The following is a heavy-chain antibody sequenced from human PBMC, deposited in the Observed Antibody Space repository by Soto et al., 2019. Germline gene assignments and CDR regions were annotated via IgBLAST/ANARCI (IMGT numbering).Heavy chain of an antibody. CDR3: ARGLTRFEAETTESDMVA. J-gene: IGHJ6*02. V-gene: IGHV4-34*01. CDR1: GGSFSGYY. Sequence: SATLSLTCAVYGGSFSGYYWSWIRQPPGKGLEWIGEINHSGSTNYNPSLKSRVTISVDTSKNQFSLKLSSVTAADTAVYYCARGLTRFEAETTESDMVAWRQGPPVTV. D-gene: IGHD1-1*01. CDR2: INHSGST.